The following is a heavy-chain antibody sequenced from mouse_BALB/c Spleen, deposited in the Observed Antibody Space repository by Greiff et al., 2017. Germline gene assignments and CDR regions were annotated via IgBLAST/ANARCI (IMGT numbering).Heavy chain of an antibody. Sequence: VESGGGLVQPGGSRKLSCAASGFTFSSFGMHWVRQAPEKGLEWVAYISSGSSTIYYADTVKGRFTISRDNPKNTLFLQMTSLRSEDTAMYYCARSLIDYWGQGTTLTVSS. V-gene: IGHV5-17*02. J-gene: IGHJ2*01. CDR2: ISSGSSTI. CDR3: ARSLIDY. CDR1: GFTFSSFG.